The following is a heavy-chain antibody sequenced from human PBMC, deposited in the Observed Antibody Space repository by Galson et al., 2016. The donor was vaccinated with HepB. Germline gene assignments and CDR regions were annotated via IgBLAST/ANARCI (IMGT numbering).Heavy chain of an antibody. CDR2: IDWGDDN. J-gene: IGHJ3*02. V-gene: IGHV2-70*01. Sequence: PALVKPTPTLTLTCTFSGFSLSTSGMCVSWIRQPPGRALEWLALIDWGDDNSYSTHRKTRLTISKETSKNQVVLTMTNMDPVDTATYYCARMKGRRDGYNFHNAFDIWGQGTMVTVSS. CDR1: GFSLSTSGMC. D-gene: IGHD5-24*01. CDR3: ARMKGRRDGYNFHNAFDI.